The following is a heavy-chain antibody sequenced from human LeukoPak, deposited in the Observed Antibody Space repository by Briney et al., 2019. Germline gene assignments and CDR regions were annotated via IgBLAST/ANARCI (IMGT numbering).Heavy chain of an antibody. D-gene: IGHD2-21*01. J-gene: IGHJ6*02. CDR2: INPNSGGT. CDR1: GYTFTGYY. Sequence: ASVKVSCKASGYTFTGYYMHWVRQAPGQGLEWMGWINPNSGGTNYAQKFQGRVTVTRDTSISTAYMELSRLRSDDTAVYYCARDPVVGYGMDVWGQGTTVTVSS. CDR3: ARDPVVGYGMDV. V-gene: IGHV1-2*02.